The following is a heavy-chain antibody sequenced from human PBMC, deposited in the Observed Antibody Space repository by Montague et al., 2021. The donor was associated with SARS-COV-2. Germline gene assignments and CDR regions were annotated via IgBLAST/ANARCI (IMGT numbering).Heavy chain of an antibody. CDR3: ARGVHSESPYSGGFYYLDV. D-gene: IGHD5-18*01. CDR1: GGSVSSATYY. J-gene: IGHJ4*02. CDR2: INYSGST. Sequence: SETLSLTCTVSGGSVSSATYYWSWIRQPPGKGLEWIGYINYSGSTSYNPSLKSRVTISVDMSKNQFSLKLNSVTAADTGVYYCARGVHSESPYSGGFYYLDVWGQGTLVTVSS. V-gene: IGHV4-61*01.